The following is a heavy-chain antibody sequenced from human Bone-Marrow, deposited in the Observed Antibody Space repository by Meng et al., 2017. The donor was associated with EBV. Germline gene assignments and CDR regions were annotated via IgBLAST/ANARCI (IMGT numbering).Heavy chain of an antibody. D-gene: IGHD3-16*01. V-gene: IGHV1-8*01. Sequence: QLVQCWADVKNPGASVKGSCKTSGNTFNNYDVNWVRQAPGQGLEWLGWVNRDSGNTGYAQKFQDRITMTRDSSTNIAYMELNSLTSDDTAVYYCAREEVGAYYWFATWGQGTLVTVSS. CDR3: AREEVGAYYWFAT. CDR2: VNRDSGNT. J-gene: IGHJ5*02. CDR1: GNTFNNYD.